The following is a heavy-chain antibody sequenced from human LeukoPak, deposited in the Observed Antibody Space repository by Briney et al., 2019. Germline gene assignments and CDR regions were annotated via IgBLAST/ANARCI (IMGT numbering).Heavy chain of an antibody. D-gene: IGHD4-17*01. Sequence: GGSLRLSCAASGFTFSGYWMSWVRQAPGKGLEWVANIKQDGSEKYYVDSVKGRFTISRDNAKNSLYLQMNSLRAEDTAVYYCARGGSYDYGDYDDAFDIWGQGTMVTVSS. V-gene: IGHV3-7*01. CDR1: GFTFSGYW. CDR3: ARGGSYDYGDYDDAFDI. J-gene: IGHJ3*02. CDR2: IKQDGSEK.